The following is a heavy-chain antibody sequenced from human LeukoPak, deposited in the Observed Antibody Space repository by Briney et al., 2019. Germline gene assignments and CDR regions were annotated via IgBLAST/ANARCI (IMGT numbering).Heavy chain of an antibody. CDR3: ARADDSDSWPLDY. Sequence: SETLSLTCTVSGDSISTYYWSWIRQPPGMGLEWIGYVYYSGYTDYNPSLKSRVTISVDTSKNQFSLKLSSVTATDTAVYYCARADDSDSWPLDYWGQGTLVTVSS. D-gene: IGHD6-13*01. J-gene: IGHJ4*02. CDR2: VYYSGYT. CDR1: GDSISTYY. V-gene: IGHV4-59*01.